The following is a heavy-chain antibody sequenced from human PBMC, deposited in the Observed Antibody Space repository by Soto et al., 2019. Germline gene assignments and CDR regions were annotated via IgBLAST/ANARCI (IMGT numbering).Heavy chain of an antibody. Sequence: QVTLKETGPVLVKPTETLTLTCTVSGFSLSNAGMGVSWIRQPPGKALEWLAHIFSNDDKSYSTSLKSRLTISKDTSKSQLVLTMTNTDPVDTATYSCARIGRSRSSLYSSSPLYFFDYWGQGTLVTLSS. V-gene: IGHV2-26*01. CDR2: IFSNDDK. CDR3: ARIGRSRSSLYSSSPLYFFDY. CDR1: GFSLSNAGMG. J-gene: IGHJ4*01. D-gene: IGHD6-13*01.